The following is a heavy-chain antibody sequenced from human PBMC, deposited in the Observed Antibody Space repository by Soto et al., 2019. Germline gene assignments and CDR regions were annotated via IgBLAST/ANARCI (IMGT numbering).Heavy chain of an antibody. CDR1: GGSISSSNW. Sequence: SETLSLTCAVSGGSISSSNWWSWVRQPPGKGLEWIGEIYHSGSTNYNPSLKSRVTISVDKSKNQFSLKLSSVTAADTAVYYCARATYDFWSGYYRFGYYYYGMDVWGQGTKGTVS. V-gene: IGHV4-4*02. CDR3: ARATYDFWSGYYRFGYYYYGMDV. CDR2: IYHSGST. D-gene: IGHD3-3*01. J-gene: IGHJ6*02.